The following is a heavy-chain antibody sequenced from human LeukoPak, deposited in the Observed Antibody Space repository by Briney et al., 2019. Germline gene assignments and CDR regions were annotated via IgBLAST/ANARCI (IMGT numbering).Heavy chain of an antibody. CDR1: GFTFSSYG. CDR2: IWYDGSNK. J-gene: IGHJ6*02. Sequence: GGSLRLSCAASGFTFSSYGMHWVRQAPGKGLEWVAVIWYDGSNKYYADSVKGRFTISRDNSKNTLYLQMNSLRAEDTAVYYCARDRTSSSPTPLYYYGMDVWGQGTTVTVSS. CDR3: ARDRTSSSPTPLYYYGMDV. D-gene: IGHD6-6*01. V-gene: IGHV3-33*01.